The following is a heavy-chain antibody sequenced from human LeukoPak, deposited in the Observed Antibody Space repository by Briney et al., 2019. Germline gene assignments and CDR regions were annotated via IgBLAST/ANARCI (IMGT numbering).Heavy chain of an antibody. D-gene: IGHD6-19*01. CDR2: INWNGGST. J-gene: IGHJ4*02. Sequence: GGSLRLSCAASGFTFSSYWMSWVRQAPGKGLQWVSGINWNGGSTGYGDSVKGRFTISRDNAKNSLYLQMNSLRAEDTALYYCAGGDRNGWYFDYWGQGILVTVSS. CDR1: GFTFSSYW. V-gene: IGHV3-20*04. CDR3: AGGDRNGWYFDY.